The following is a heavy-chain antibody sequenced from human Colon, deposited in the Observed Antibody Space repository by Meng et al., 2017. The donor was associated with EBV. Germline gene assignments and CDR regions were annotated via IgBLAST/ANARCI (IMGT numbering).Heavy chain of an antibody. CDR1: GGSFRDYY. D-gene: IGHD3-10*01. CDR3: ARRGPSGNFSP. V-gene: IGHV4-34*01. Sequence: QVQLQQGGAGLLKPPETLSRSCAVYGGSFRDYYWTWIRHPPGKGLEWIGEIDHRGNTKYNPSLKSRVTISLDTSKKQFSLKVSSVTAADSAVYYCARRGPSGNFSPWSQGALVTVSS. J-gene: IGHJ5*02. CDR2: IDHRGNT.